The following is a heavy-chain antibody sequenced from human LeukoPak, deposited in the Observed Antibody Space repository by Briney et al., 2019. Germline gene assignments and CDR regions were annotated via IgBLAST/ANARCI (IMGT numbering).Heavy chain of an antibody. CDR3: ARARSQLPHHYYYLLDV. CDR1: GYTFTSYY. J-gene: IGHJ6*03. D-gene: IGHD2-2*01. CDR2: INPSGGST. V-gene: IGHV1-46*01. Sequence: ASVKVSFKASGYTFTSYYMHWVRQAPGQGLEWMGIINPSGGSTNYAQKFQGRVTMTRDTYTSTDYMELSSLRYEDTAVYYCARARSQLPHHYYYLLDVWGKGTTVTVSS.